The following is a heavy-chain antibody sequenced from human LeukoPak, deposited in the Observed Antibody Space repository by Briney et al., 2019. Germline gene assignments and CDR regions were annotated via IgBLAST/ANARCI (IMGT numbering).Heavy chain of an antibody. D-gene: IGHD1-1*01. CDR1: GFTFSDYS. V-gene: IGHV3-48*01. Sequence: GGSLRLSCAASGFTFSDYSMNWLRQAPGKGLEWISYIGISSGNTKYADSVKGRFTISGDKAKNSLYLQMNSLRVEARAVYYCARGWTARGVHQHYYYYGMDVWGQGTTVTVSS. CDR2: IGISSGNT. CDR3: ARGWTARGVHQHYYYYGMDV. J-gene: IGHJ6*02.